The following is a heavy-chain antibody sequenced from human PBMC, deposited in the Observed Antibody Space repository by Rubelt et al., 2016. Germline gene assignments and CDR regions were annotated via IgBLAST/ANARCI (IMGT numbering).Heavy chain of an antibody. CDR2: ISAYNGNT. V-gene: IGHV1-18*01. CDR3: AREYGDYDYYGMDV. Sequence: QVQLVQSGAEVKKPGASVKVSCKASGYTFTSYGISWVRQAPGQGLVWMGWISAYNGNTNSAQTLQGRVTMTTDQATGTAYMELRSLRSDDTAVYYCAREYGDYDYYGMDVWGQGTTVTVSS. D-gene: IGHD4-17*01. CDR1: GYTFTSYG. J-gene: IGHJ6*02.